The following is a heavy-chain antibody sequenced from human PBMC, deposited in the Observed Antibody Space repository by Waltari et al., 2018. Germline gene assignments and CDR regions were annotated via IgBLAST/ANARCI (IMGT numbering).Heavy chain of an antibody. V-gene: IGHV4-39*01. CDR3: ARRPGYLVRPESSFDY. CDR1: GGSISSSSSY. D-gene: IGHD6-13*01. CDR2: IYYSGST. J-gene: IGHJ4*02. Sequence: QLQLQESGPGLVKPSETLSLTCTVSGGSISSSSSYWGWIRQPPGKGLEWIGSIYYSGSTYYNPSLKSRVTISVDTSKNQFSLKLSSVTAADTAVYYCARRPGYLVRPESSFDYWGQGTLVTVSS.